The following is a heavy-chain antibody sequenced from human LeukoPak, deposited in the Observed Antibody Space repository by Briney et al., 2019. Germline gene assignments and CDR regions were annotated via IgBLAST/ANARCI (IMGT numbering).Heavy chain of an antibody. V-gene: IGHV1-46*01. CDR2: INPSGGST. CDR3: ARDPYQRITMIVDNWFDP. J-gene: IGHJ5*02. D-gene: IGHD3-22*01. Sequence: ASVKVSCKASGYTFTSYYMHWVRQAPGQGLEWMGIINPSGGSTSYAQKFQGRVTMTRDTSTSTVYMALSSLRSEDTAVYYCARDPYQRITMIVDNWFDPWGQGTLVTVSS. CDR1: GYTFTSYY.